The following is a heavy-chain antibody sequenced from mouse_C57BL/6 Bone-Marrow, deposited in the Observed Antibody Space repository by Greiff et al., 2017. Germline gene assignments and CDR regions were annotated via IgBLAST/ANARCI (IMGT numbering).Heavy chain of an antibody. CDR3: ARGTYGLDY. J-gene: IGHJ2*01. CDR1: GYTFTSYW. Sequence: QVQLQQPGAELVKPGASVKMSCKASGYTFTSYWMTWVKQRPGQGLEWIGDINPDSGSTNYNEKFKSKATLTVDTSSSTAYMQLSSLTSEDSAVYYWARGTYGLDYWGQGTTLTVSS. D-gene: IGHD1-1*01. CDR2: INPDSGST. V-gene: IGHV1-55*01.